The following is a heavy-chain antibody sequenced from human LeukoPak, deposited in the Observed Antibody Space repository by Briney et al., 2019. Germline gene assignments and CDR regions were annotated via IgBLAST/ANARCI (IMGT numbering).Heavy chain of an antibody. CDR1: GFTFNNYW. D-gene: IGHD2/OR15-2a*01. Sequence: GGSLRLSCAASGFTFNNYWMSWVRQAPGKGLEWVANIKQDGSEKYYVDSVKGRFTISRDNAKSSLYLQMNSLRAEDTAVYYCARLHSTWFDPWGQGTLVTVSS. J-gene: IGHJ5*02. V-gene: IGHV3-7*01. CDR3: ARLHSTWFDP. CDR2: IKQDGSEK.